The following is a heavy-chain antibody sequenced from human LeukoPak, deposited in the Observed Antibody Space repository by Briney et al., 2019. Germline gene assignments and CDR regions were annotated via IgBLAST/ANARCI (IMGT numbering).Heavy chain of an antibody. J-gene: IGHJ4*02. D-gene: IGHD3-10*01. CDR2: FDPEDGET. V-gene: IGHV1-24*01. Sequence: ASVEVSCKVSGYTLTELSMHWVRQAPGKGLEWMGGFDPEDGETIYAQKFQGRVTMTEDTSTDTAYMELSSLRSEDTAVYYCAKTPPGEVLWFGEFMYWGQGTLVTVSS. CDR3: AKTPPGEVLWFGEFMY. CDR1: GYTLTELS.